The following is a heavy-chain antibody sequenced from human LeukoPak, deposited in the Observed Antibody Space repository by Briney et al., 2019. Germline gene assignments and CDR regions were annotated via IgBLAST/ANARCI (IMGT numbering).Heavy chain of an antibody. J-gene: IGHJ3*02. Sequence: GGSLRLSCAASGLTFSNYAMNWVRQAPGKGLEWVSVLSGSGDSAYYAASVKGRFTISRDNSKNTLYLQMNSLRAEDTAVYYCAKDLWGASYVGGDAFDIWGQGTMVTVSS. CDR1: GLTFSNYA. V-gene: IGHV3-23*01. CDR3: AKDLWGASYVGGDAFDI. D-gene: IGHD1-26*01. CDR2: LSGSGDSA.